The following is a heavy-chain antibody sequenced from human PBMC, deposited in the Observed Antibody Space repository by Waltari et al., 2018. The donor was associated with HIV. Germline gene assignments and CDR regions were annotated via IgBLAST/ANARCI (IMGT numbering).Heavy chain of an antibody. D-gene: IGHD3-16*01. CDR2: MDPKSDKA. CDR1: GSSFTASY. J-gene: IGHJ5*02. V-gene: IGHV1-46*01. CDR3: VAGDDELAQVLLGL. Sequence: QGQLVQSGAQVRTPGASVRVSCEESGSSFTASYVHWVRQDPGHGLEWMGIMDPKSDKATYAPKFRGRVSMTGDSSTATVYLDLRGLTPDDTAIYYCVAGDDELAQVLLGLWGQGTRVTVSS.